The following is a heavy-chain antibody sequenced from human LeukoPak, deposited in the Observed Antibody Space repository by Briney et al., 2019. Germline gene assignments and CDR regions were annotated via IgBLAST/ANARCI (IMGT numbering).Heavy chain of an antibody. CDR2: ISSSSSYI. D-gene: IGHD6-6*01. Sequence: PGGSLRLSCAASRFTFSSYSMNWVRQAPGKGLEWVSSISSSSSYIYYADSVKGRFTISRDNAKNSLYLQMNSLRAEDTAVYYCARDRSSSSPDAFDIWGQGTMVTVSS. CDR3: ARDRSSSSPDAFDI. V-gene: IGHV3-21*01. CDR1: RFTFSSYS. J-gene: IGHJ3*02.